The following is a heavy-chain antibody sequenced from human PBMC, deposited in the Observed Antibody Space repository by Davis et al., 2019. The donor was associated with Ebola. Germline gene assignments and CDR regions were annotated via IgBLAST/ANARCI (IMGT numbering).Heavy chain of an antibody. J-gene: IGHJ5*02. V-gene: IGHV1-2*02. CDR3: AKAGACSRGFCQATFDP. Sequence: ASVKVSCKASGYTFTGYYMHWVRQAPRQGLEWMGWINPNSGGTNYAQKFQGRVTMTRDTSISTAYMELSRLTSDDTAVYYCAKAGACSRGFCQATFDPWGQGTLVTVSS. CDR1: GYTFTGYY. CDR2: INPNSGGT. D-gene: IGHD2-15*01.